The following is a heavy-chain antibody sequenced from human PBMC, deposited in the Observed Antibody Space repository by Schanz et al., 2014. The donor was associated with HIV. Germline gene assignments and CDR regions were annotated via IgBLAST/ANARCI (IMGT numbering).Heavy chain of an antibody. CDR2: ITGSGVST. CDR3: AIRTPMISFGAFDI. J-gene: IGHJ3*02. CDR1: GFTFRSYA. D-gene: IGHD3-16*01. V-gene: IGHV3-23*04. Sequence: EVQLEESGGGLVKPGRSLRLSCAASGFTFRSYAMTWVRQAPGKGLDWVSGITGSGVSTYYADSVKGRFTISRDNSKKMLFLQMNRLRAEDTAVYYCAIRTPMISFGAFDIWGRGTMVTVSS.